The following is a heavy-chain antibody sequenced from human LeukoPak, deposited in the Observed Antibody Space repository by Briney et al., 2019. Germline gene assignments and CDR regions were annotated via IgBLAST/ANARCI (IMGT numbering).Heavy chain of an antibody. J-gene: IGHJ4*02. CDR2: INPNSGGT. Sequence: ASVKVSCKASGYTFTGYYIHWVRQAHGQGLEWMGCINPNSGGTDYAQKFQGRVSMTRDTSISTAYMELSRLRSDDTAVYYCARDHGGLIMDSSLDSWGQGSLVTVSS. CDR1: GYTFTGYY. D-gene: IGHD3-22*01. CDR3: ARDHGGLIMDSSLDS. V-gene: IGHV1-2*02.